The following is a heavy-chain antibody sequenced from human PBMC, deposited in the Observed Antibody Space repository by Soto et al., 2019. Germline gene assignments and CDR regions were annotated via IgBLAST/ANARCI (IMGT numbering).Heavy chain of an antibody. CDR2: ISGSGGST. CDR1: GFTFSNYA. CDR3: AKAAGYDFGYYY. Sequence: PGGSLRLSCAASGFTFSNYALSWVRQAPGKGLEWVSGISGSGGSTYYADSVKGRFTISRDKSKNTLYLQMNSLRAEHSALYYCAKAAGYDFGYYYWGQGTLVTVSS. D-gene: IGHD3-3*01. J-gene: IGHJ4*02. V-gene: IGHV3-23*01.